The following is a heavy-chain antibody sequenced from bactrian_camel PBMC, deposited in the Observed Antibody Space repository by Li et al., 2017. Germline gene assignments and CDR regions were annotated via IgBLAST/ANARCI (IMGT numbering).Heavy chain of an antibody. D-gene: IGHD1*01. J-gene: IGHJ6*01. CDR1: GFPFSANH. V-gene: IGHV3S40*01. CDR2: TTASGTT. CDR3: AADCLYCDDPRDACFGY. Sequence: VQLVESGGDSVQPGGSLRLSCVASGFPFSANHMGWVRQPPGKKLEWVSSTTASGTTSYSNSVRGRFTISRDNAKNTLYLQLDSLKPEDTAMYYRAADCLYCDDPRDACFGYWGQGTQVTVS.